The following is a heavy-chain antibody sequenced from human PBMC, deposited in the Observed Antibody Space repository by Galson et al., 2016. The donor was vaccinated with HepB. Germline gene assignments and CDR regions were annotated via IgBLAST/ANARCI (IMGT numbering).Heavy chain of an antibody. Sequence: SLRLSCAASGFTFSDYSMNWVRQAPGKGLEWVSFISTSSSYIYYADSVKGRFTISRDNAKNSLYLQMNSLRAEDTAVYYCARDISMNSGSYWRALDIWGQGTVVTVSS. CDR3: ARDISMNSGSYWRALDI. CDR2: ISTSSSYI. J-gene: IGHJ3*02. V-gene: IGHV3-21*01. CDR1: GFTFSDYS. D-gene: IGHD1-26*01.